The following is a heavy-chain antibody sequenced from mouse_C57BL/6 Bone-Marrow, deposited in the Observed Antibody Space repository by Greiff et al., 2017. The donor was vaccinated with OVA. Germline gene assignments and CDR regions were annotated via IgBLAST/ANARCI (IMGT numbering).Heavy chain of an antibody. Sequence: QVQLKQPGAELVKPGASVKMSCKASGYTFTSYWITWVKQRPGQGLEWIGDIYPGSGSTNYNEKFKSKATLTVDTSSSTAYMQLSSLTSEDSAVYYCARRYYGSSWYFDVWGTETTVTVSS. CDR1: GYTFTSYW. CDR2: IYPGSGST. D-gene: IGHD1-1*01. V-gene: IGHV1-55*01. J-gene: IGHJ1*03. CDR3: ARRYYGSSWYFDV.